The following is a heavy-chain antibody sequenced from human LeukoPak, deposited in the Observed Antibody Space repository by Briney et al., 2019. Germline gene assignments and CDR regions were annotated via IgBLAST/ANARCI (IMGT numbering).Heavy chain of an antibody. CDR1: GFTFSSYS. CDR3: ASDYSSGWYQVTA. Sequence: GGSLRLSCAASGFTFSSYSMNWVRQAPGKGLEWVSSISSSSSYIYYADSVKGRFTISRDNAKNSLYLQMNSLRAEDTAVYYCASDYSSGWYQVTAWGQGTPVTVSS. J-gene: IGHJ5*02. V-gene: IGHV3-21*01. D-gene: IGHD6-19*01. CDR2: ISSSSSYI.